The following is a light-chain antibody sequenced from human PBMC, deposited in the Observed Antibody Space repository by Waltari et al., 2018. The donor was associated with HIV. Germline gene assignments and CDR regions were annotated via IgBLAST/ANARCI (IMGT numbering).Light chain of an antibody. CDR2: KAS. CDR1: QSISSW. Sequence: DIQMTQSPSTLSASVGDRVTITCPASQSISSWLAWYQQKPGKAPKLLIYKASSLESGVPSRFSGSGSGTEFTLTISSLQPDDFATYYCQQYNSYSYTFGQGTKLEIK. V-gene: IGKV1-5*03. CDR3: QQYNSYSYT. J-gene: IGKJ2*01.